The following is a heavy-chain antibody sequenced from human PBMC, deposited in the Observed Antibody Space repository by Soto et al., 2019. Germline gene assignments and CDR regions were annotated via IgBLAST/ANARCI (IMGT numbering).Heavy chain of an antibody. CDR2: ISESGGSA. J-gene: IGHJ4*02. CDR1: GFTFNGYA. Sequence: PGGSLILSFAASGFTFNGYAMNWVRQAPGKGLEWVSGISESGGSAYYADSVKGRFNVSRDNSKNTLYLQMTSLRAEDTAVYYCAKEVYDYWSGYYFHWGQGSLVTVSS. V-gene: IGHV3-23*01. D-gene: IGHD3-3*01. CDR3: AKEVYDYWSGYYFH.